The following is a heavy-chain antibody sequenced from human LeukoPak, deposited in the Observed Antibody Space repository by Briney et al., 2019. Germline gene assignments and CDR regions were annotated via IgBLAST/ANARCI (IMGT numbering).Heavy chain of an antibody. CDR1: GGSISSSSYY. Sequence: SETLSLTCTVSGGSISSSSYYWGWIRQPPGKGLEWIGSIYYSGSTYYNPSLKSRVTISVDTSKNQFSLKLSSVTAADTAVYYCARVVSGYPPDYWGQGTLVTVSS. CDR2: IYYSGST. D-gene: IGHD3-22*01. J-gene: IGHJ4*02. CDR3: ARVVSGYPPDY. V-gene: IGHV4-39*07.